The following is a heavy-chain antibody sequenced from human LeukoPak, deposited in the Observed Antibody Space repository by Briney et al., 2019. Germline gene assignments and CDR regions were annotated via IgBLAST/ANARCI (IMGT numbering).Heavy chain of an antibody. D-gene: IGHD1-26*01. CDR2: ISGSGGTT. J-gene: IGHJ4*02. CDR1: RFTFSSYA. CDR3: AKDLVGATVGYYFDY. V-gene: IGHV3-23*01. Sequence: PGGSLRLSCAPSRFTFSSYAMSWVRQAPGKGLEWVSAISGSGGTTYYADSVKGRFTISRDISKDTLYLQMNSLRAEDTAVYYCAKDLVGATVGYYFDYWGQGTLVTVSS.